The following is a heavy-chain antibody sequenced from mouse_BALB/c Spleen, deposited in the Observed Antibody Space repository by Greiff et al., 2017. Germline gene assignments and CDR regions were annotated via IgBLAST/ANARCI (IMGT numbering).Heavy chain of an antibody. CDR3: ARDPPTYYGSSYGYFDV. D-gene: IGHD1-1*01. CDR1: GDSITSGY. Sequence: EVQLQESGPSLVKPSQTLSLTCSVTGDSITSGYWNWIRKFPGNKLVYMGYISYSGSTYYNPSFKSRISITRDTSKNQYYLQLNSVTTEQTATYYCARDPPTYYGSSYGYFDVWGAGTTVTVSS. CDR2: ISYSGST. J-gene: IGHJ1*01. V-gene: IGHV3-8*02.